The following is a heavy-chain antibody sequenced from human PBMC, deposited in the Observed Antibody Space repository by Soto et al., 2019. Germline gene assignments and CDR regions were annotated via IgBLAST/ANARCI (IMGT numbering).Heavy chain of an antibody. D-gene: IGHD6-13*01. Sequence: GGSLRLSCAASGFTFSSYAMSWVRQAPGKGLEWVSAISGSGGSTYYADSVKGRFTISRDNSKNTLYLQMNSLRAEDTAVYYCAGGSVMSSSWYRGYYYYYGMDVWGQGTTFTVSS. CDR3: AGGSVMSSSWYRGYYYYYGMDV. V-gene: IGHV3-23*01. CDR1: GFTFSSYA. J-gene: IGHJ6*02. CDR2: ISGSGGST.